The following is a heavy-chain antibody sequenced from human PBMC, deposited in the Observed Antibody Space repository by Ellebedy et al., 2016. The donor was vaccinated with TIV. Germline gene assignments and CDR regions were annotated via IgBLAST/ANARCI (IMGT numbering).Heavy chain of an antibody. CDR2: FIPIFRKA. V-gene: IGHV1-69*13. Sequence: SVKVSCXASGGTFSGYGISWVRQAPGHGLDWMGGFIPIFRKANHAQKFQGRVTITADESTSTAYMELSSLRSEDTAVYYCAREITPYWYFDLWGRGTLVTVSS. CDR1: GGTFSGYG. D-gene: IGHD2-15*01. J-gene: IGHJ2*01. CDR3: AREITPYWYFDL.